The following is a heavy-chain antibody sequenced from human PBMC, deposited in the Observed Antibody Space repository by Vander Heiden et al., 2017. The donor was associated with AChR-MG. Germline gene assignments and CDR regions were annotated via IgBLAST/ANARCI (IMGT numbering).Heavy chain of an antibody. Sequence: QVQLQQWGAGLLKPSETLSLTCAVYGGSFSGYYWSWSRQPPGKGMEWIGEINHSGSTNYNPSLKSRVTIAVDTSKNQFSLKLSSVTAADTAVYYWARVGPRWLQLRIFFDYWGQGTLVTVSS. V-gene: IGHV4-34*01. D-gene: IGHD5-12*01. CDR2: INHSGST. J-gene: IGHJ4*02. CDR3: ARVGPRWLQLRIFFDY. CDR1: GGSFSGYY.